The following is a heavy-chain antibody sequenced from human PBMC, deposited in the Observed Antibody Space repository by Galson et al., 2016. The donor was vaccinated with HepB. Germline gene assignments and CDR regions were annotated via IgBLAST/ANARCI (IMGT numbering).Heavy chain of an antibody. CDR3: ARVPGYYYGMGV. Sequence: SLRLSCAASGFTVSSSYMNWVRRAPGKGLEWVSVIYSGGTAYFADSGGSTYYAYADSVKGRFTISRDNSKNTLYLQMNSLRTEDTAVYYCARVPGYYYGMGVWGQGTTVTVSS. V-gene: IGHV3-53*01. CDR2: IYSGGTA. J-gene: IGHJ6*02. CDR1: GFTVSSSY.